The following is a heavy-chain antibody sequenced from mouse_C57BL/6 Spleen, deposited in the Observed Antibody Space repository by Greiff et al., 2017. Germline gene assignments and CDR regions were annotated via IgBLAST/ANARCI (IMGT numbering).Heavy chain of an antibody. CDR2: IFPGSGST. D-gene: IGHD5-2*01. V-gene: IGHV1-75*01. CDR1: GYTFTDYY. CDR3: ARSKTYKSFDD. Sequence: QVQLQQSGPELVKPGASVKISCKASGYTFTDYYINWVKQRPGQGLEWIGWIFPGSGSTYYNEKFKGKATLTVDKSSSTAYMWLSSLTSGDSAVYFCARSKTYKSFDDWGQGTTLTVSS. J-gene: IGHJ2*01.